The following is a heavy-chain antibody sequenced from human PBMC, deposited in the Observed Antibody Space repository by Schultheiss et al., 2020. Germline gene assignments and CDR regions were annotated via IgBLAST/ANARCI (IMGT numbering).Heavy chain of an antibody. V-gene: IGHV1-18*01. CDR3: ARVAGVRLSIAARPRVFDY. CDR1: GGTFSNFA. J-gene: IGHJ4*02. Sequence: ASVKVSCKASGGTFSNFAISWVRQAPGQGLEWMGWISAYNGNTNYAQKLQGRVTMTTDTSTSTAYMELRSLRSDDTAVYYCARVAGVRLSIAARPRVFDYWGQGTLVTVSS. D-gene: IGHD6-6*01. CDR2: ISAYNGNT.